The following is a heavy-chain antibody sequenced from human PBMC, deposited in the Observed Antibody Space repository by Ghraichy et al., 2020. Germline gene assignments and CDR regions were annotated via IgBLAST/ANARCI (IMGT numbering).Heavy chain of an antibody. CDR2: INHSGST. J-gene: IGHJ4*02. CDR3: AKVKIAGITMVRGVLDY. D-gene: IGHD3-10*01. Sequence: SQTLSLTCAVYGGSFSGYYWSWIRQPPGKGLEWIGEINHSGSTNYNPSLKSRVTISVATSKNQFSLKLSSVTAAGTAVYYCAKVKIAGITMVRGVLDYWGQGTLVTVSS. CDR1: GGSFSGYY. V-gene: IGHV4-34*01.